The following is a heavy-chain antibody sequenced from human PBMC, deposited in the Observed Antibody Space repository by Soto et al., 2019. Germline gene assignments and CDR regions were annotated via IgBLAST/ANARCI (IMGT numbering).Heavy chain of an antibody. J-gene: IGHJ4*02. CDR3: ARSFDY. V-gene: IGHV4-4*02. CDR1: GGSIHSSYW. CDR2: IFHLGGA. Sequence: QVQLQESGPGLVKPSGTLSLICDVSGGSIHSSYWWSWVRQPPGRRLEWIGEIFHLGGATYNPSFEGRVTISVDKAKNQFYLNLTSVTAADSAIYFCARSFDYWGPGILVTVSS.